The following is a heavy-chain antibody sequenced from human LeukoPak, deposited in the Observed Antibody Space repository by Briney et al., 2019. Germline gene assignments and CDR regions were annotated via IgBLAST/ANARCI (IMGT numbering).Heavy chain of an antibody. CDR3: ASGRDFWSGLFDY. Sequence: PGGSLRLSCAASGFTFSSYEMNWVRQAPGKGLEWVSYISSSGSTIYYADSVKGRFTISRDNAKNSLYLQMNSLRAEDTAVYYCASGRDFWSGLFDYWGQGTLVTVSS. J-gene: IGHJ4*02. D-gene: IGHD3-3*01. CDR2: ISSSGSTI. CDR1: GFTFSSYE. V-gene: IGHV3-48*03.